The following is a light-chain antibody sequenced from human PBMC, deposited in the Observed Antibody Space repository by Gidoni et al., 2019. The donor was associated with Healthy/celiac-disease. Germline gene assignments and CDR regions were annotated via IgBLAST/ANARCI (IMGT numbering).Light chain of an antibody. CDR2: AAS. CDR3: QQSYSTPLT. CDR1: QSISSY. J-gene: IGKJ4*02. Sequence: DIHMTQSPSSLSASVGDRVTITCRASQSISSYLNWYQQKPGKAPKLLIYAASSLQSGVPSRFSGSGSGTDFTRTISSLQPEDFATYYCQQSYSTPLTFGGGTKVEIK. V-gene: IGKV1-39*01.